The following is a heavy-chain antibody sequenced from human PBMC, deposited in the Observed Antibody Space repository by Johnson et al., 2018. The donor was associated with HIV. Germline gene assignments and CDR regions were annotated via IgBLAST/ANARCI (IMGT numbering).Heavy chain of an antibody. CDR1: GFIFSSYG. CDR3: ARSYSSSSHDAFDI. D-gene: IGHD6-6*01. V-gene: IGHV3-33*01. Sequence: QVQLVESGGGLVRPGGSLRLSCAASGFIFSSYGMHWVRQAPGKGLAWVAVLWYDGSNKYYAASVKGRFTISRDNAKNSLYLQMNSLRAEDTAVYYCARSYSSSSHDAFDIWGQGTMVTVSS. J-gene: IGHJ3*02. CDR2: LWYDGSNK.